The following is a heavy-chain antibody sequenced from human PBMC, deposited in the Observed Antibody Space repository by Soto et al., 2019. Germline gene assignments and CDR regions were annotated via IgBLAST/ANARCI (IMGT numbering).Heavy chain of an antibody. Sequence: QVQLVESGGGVVQPGRSLRLSCEGSGFTSSSYVMHWVRQAPGKGLEWVALISFDGSKKNYADSVKGRFTISRDNCKNTMYLQMNSLRPEDTAVYYCARGVCYYYGSSGYSPDYWGQGTLVTVSS. J-gene: IGHJ4*02. D-gene: IGHD3-22*01. CDR1: GFTSSSYV. CDR2: ISFDGSKK. V-gene: IGHV3-30-3*01. CDR3: ARGVCYYYGSSGYSPDY.